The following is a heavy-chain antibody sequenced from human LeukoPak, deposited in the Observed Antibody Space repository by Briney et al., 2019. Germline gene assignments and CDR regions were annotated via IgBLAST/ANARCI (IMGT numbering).Heavy chain of an antibody. J-gene: IGHJ6*03. D-gene: IGHD2-2*01. Sequence: ASVKVSCKASGGTFSSYAISWVRQAPGQGLEWMGGIIPIFGTANYAQKFQGRVTITADESTSTAYMELSSLRSEDTAVYYCARGVRGRGYCSSTSCYYYYYMDVWGKGTTVTVSS. CDR1: GGTFSSYA. CDR3: ARGVRGRGYCSSTSCYYYYYMDV. V-gene: IGHV1-69*13. CDR2: IIPIFGTA.